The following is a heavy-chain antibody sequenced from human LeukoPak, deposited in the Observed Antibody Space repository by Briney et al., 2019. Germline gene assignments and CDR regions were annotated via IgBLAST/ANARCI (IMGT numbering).Heavy chain of an antibody. D-gene: IGHD3-22*01. CDR2: INAGNGNT. V-gene: IGHV1-3*01. Sequence: ASMKVSCKASGYTFTSYAMDWVRQAPGQRLEWMGWINAGNGNTKYSQKFQGRVTITRDTSASTAYMELSSLRSEDTAVYCCARASTTMIVVVITGSDWFDPWGQGTLVTVSS. CDR3: ARASTTMIVVVITGSDWFDP. CDR1: GYTFTSYA. J-gene: IGHJ5*02.